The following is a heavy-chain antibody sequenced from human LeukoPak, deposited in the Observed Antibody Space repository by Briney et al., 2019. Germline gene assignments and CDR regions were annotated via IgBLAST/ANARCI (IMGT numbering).Heavy chain of an antibody. CDR2: IYYSGST. CDR1: GGSISSSSYY. Sequence: PSETLSLTCTVSGGSISSSSYYWGWIRQPPGKGLEWIGSIYYSGSTYYNPSLKSRVTISVDTSKNQFSLKLSSVTAADTAVYYCASPLGLDSSGYSDAFDIWGQGTMVTVSS. D-gene: IGHD3-22*01. CDR3: ASPLGLDSSGYSDAFDI. J-gene: IGHJ3*02. V-gene: IGHV4-39*01.